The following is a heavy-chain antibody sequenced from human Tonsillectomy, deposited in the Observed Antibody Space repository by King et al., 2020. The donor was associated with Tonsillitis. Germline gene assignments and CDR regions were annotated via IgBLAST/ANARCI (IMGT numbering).Heavy chain of an antibody. CDR3: ARQQYYDFWSGYYSPFDS. D-gene: IGHD3-3*01. Sequence: QLVQSGAEVKKPGESLKISCKGSGYSFTSYWIGWVRQMPGKGLEWMGIIYPGDSDTRYSPSFQGRVTISADKSISTAYLQWSSLKASDTAMYYCARQQYYDFWSGYYSPFDSWGQGTLVTVSS. J-gene: IGHJ4*02. CDR1: GYSFTSYW. V-gene: IGHV5-51*01. CDR2: IYPGDSDT.